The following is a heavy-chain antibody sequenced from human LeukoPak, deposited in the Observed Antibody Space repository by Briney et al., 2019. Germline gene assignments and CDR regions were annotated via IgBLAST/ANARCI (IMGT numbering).Heavy chain of an antibody. CDR1: GGSISSYY. Sequence: SETLSLTCTVSGGSISSYYWSWIRLAPGKGLEWIGYICDTISTNYKPSLKSRVTMSVDTSKNQVSLELTSVTAADTAVYYCARSPPDYDSSGSFDIWGQGTMVTVSS. CDR3: ARSPPDYDSSGSFDI. J-gene: IGHJ3*02. V-gene: IGHV4-59*01. D-gene: IGHD3-22*01. CDR2: ICDTIST.